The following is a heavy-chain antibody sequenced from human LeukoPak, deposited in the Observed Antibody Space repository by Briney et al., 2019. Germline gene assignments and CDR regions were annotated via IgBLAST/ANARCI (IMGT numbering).Heavy chain of an antibody. CDR3: ARGGYDYDLDAFHI. J-gene: IGHJ3*02. CDR2: LHYSGTT. D-gene: IGHD5-12*01. V-gene: IGHV4-39*07. CDR1: GGSISSHLCY. Sequence: SETLSLTCNVTGGSISSHLCYWGWIRQPPGKGLEWIGSLHYSGTTHYNPSLKSRVTISVDTSKNQFSLKLSSVTAADTAVYYCARGGYDYDLDAFHIWGQGTMVTVSS.